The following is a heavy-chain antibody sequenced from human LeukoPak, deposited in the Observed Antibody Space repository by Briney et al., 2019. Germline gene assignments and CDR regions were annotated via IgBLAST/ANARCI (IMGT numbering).Heavy chain of an antibody. CDR2: IYYSGST. V-gene: IGHV4-59*01. D-gene: IGHD3-10*01. Sequence: SETLSLTCTVSGGSISSYYWSWIRQPPGKGLEWVGYIYYSGSTNYNPSLKSRVTISVDTSKNQFSLKLSYVTAADTAVYYCARAPSITMVRGVPYYYYMDVWGKGTTVAVSS. CDR1: GGSISSYY. CDR3: ARAPSITMVRGVPYYYYMDV. J-gene: IGHJ6*03.